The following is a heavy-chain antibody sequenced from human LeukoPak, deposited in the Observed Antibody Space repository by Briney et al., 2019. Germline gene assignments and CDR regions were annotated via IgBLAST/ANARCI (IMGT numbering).Heavy chain of an antibody. CDR3: ARVFWSGYSFPNWFDP. Sequence: SDTLSLTCAVSGYSISSSNWWGWIRQPPGKGLEWIGYIYYSGSTYYNPSLKSRVTMSVDTSKNQFSLKLSSVTAVDTAVYYCARVFWSGYSFPNWFDPWGQGTLVTVSS. CDR1: GYSISSSNW. CDR2: IYYSGST. D-gene: IGHD3-3*01. J-gene: IGHJ5*02. V-gene: IGHV4-28*03.